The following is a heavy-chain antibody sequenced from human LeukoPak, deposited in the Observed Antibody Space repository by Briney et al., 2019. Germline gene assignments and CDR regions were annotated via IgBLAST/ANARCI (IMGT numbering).Heavy chain of an antibody. D-gene: IGHD2-2*01. CDR3: AKAPPYCSSTSCYSFDY. V-gene: IGHV3-64*02. J-gene: IGHJ4*02. CDR1: GFTFTSYA. CDR2: IGTNGDST. Sequence: GGSLRLSCAASGFTFTSYAMHWVRQAPGKGLEYVSAIGTNGDSTYYADSVKGRFTISRDNSKNTLYLQMGSLRAEDMAVYYCAKAPPYCSSTSCYSFDYWGQGTLVTVSS.